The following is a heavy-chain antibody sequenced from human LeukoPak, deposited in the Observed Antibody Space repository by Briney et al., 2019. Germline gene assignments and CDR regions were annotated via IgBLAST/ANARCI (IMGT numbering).Heavy chain of an antibody. D-gene: IGHD6-13*01. CDR3: ARDPQLVRSYYFDY. Sequence: PGRSLRLSCAASGFTFSSYAMHWVRQAPGKGLEWVAVISYDGSNKYYADSVKGRFTISRDNSKNTLYLQMNSLRAEGTAVYYCARDPQLVRSYYFDYWGQGTLVTVSS. V-gene: IGHV3-30-3*01. J-gene: IGHJ4*02. CDR2: ISYDGSNK. CDR1: GFTFSSYA.